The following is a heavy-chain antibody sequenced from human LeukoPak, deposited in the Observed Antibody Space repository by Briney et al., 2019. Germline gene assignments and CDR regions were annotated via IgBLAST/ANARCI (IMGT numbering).Heavy chain of an antibody. Sequence: SETLSLTCTVSGFSISSYYWSWIRQPPGKGLEWIWYIYYSSSTNYNPSLKSRVTISVDTSKNQFSLKLSSVTAADTAVYYCARTHLGHYYDSSGYLDAFDIWGQGTMVTVSS. CDR1: GFSISSYY. CDR2: IYYSSST. J-gene: IGHJ3*02. CDR3: ARTHLGHYYDSSGYLDAFDI. D-gene: IGHD3-22*01. V-gene: IGHV4-59*08.